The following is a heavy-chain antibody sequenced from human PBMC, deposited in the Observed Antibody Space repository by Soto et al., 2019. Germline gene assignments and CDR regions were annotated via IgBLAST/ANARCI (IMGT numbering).Heavy chain of an antibody. V-gene: IGHV3-23*01. CDR1: GFTFSSYA. D-gene: IGHD5-12*01. CDR3: AKNLYSCYDCCFGP. Sequence: VASLRLSCAASGFTFSSYAMSWVRQAPGKGLEWVSAISGSGGSTYYADSVKGRFTISRDNSKNTLYLQMNSLRAEDTAVYYCAKNLYSCYDCCFGPWGQGTLVTVSS. CDR2: ISGSGGST. J-gene: IGHJ5*02.